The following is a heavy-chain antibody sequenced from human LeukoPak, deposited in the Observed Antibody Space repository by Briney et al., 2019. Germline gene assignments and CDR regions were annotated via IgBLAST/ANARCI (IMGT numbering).Heavy chain of an antibody. V-gene: IGHV3-23*01. CDR1: GFTFSSYA. CDR2: ISGSGGST. CDR3: ARAYDFWSDLDAFDI. D-gene: IGHD3-3*01. Sequence: GGSLRLSCAASGFTFSSYAMSWVRQAPGKGLEWVSAISGSGGSTYYADSVKGRFTISRDNAKNSLYLQMNSLRAEDTAVYYCARAYDFWSDLDAFDIWGQGTMVTVSS. J-gene: IGHJ3*02.